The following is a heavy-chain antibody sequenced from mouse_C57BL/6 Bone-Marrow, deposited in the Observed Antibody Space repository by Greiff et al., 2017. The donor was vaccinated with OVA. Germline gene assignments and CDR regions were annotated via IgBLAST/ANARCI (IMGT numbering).Heavy chain of an antibody. Sequence: VQVVESGPGLVAPSQSLSITCTVSGFSLTSYGVDWVRQPPGKGLEWLGVIWGGGSTNYNSALMSRLSISKDNSKSQVFLKMNSLQTDDTAMYYCAKRDYGSSYDWYFDVWGTGTTVTVSS. CDR2: IWGGGST. D-gene: IGHD1-1*01. CDR1: GFSLTSYG. J-gene: IGHJ1*03. V-gene: IGHV2-9*01. CDR3: AKRDYGSSYDWYFDV.